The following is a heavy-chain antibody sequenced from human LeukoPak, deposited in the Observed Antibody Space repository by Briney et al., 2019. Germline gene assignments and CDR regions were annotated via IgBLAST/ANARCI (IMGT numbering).Heavy chain of an antibody. CDR1: GFTFSSYS. D-gene: IGHD3-16*02. V-gene: IGHV3-21*01. CDR3: ARAGVPYDYVWGSYRYIGY. Sequence: GGSLRLSCAASGFTFSSYSMNWVRQAPGKGLEWVSSISSSSSYIYYADSVKGRFTISRDNAKNSLYLQMNSLRAEDTAVYYCARAGVPYDYVWGSYRYIGYWGQGTLVTVSS. J-gene: IGHJ4*02. CDR2: ISSSSSYI.